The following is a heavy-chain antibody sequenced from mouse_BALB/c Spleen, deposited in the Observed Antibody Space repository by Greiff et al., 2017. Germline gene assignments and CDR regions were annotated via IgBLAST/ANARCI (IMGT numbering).Heavy chain of an antibody. CDR1: GYAFSSYW. CDR3: AREGLGLYFDY. Sequence: QVQLQQSGAELVRPGSSVKISCKASGYAFSSYWMNWVKQRPGQGLEWIGQIYPGDGDTNYNGKFKGKATLTADKSSSTAYMQLSSLTSEDSAVYFCAREGLGLYFDYWGQGTTLTVSS. D-gene: IGHD4-1*01. CDR2: IYPGDGDT. V-gene: IGHV1-80*01. J-gene: IGHJ2*01.